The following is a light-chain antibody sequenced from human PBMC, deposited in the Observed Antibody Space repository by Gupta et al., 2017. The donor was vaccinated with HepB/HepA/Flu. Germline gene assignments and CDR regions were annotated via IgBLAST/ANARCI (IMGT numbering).Light chain of an antibody. J-gene: IGLJ2*01. CDR2: DVT. Sequence: QSALTQPASVSGSPGRSITISRTGTSSDVGGYNYVSWYQQHPGKAPKLMIYDVTNRPSGVSNRFSGSKSGNTASLTISGLQAEDEADYYCSSYTSSSTLVVFGGGTKLTVL. CDR3: SSYTSSSTLVV. V-gene: IGLV2-14*01. CDR1: SSDVGGYNY.